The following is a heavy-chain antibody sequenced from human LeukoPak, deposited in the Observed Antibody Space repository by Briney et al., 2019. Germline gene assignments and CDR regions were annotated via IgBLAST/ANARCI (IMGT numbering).Heavy chain of an antibody. CDR3: ARGWLISSPNDAFDI. J-gene: IGHJ3*02. CDR2: FYYSGST. D-gene: IGHD3-3*01. V-gene: IGHV4-59*11. Sequence: SETLSLTCTVSGGSISSHHWSWIRQPPGKGLEWIGHFYYSGSTNYTPSLKSRVTISVDTSKNQFSLKLSSVTAADTAVYYCARGWLISSPNDAFDIWGQGTMVTVSS. CDR1: GGSISSHH.